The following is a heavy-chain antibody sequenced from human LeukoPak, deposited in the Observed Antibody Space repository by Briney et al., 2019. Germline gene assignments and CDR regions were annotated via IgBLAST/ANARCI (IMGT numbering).Heavy chain of an antibody. D-gene: IGHD3-10*01. V-gene: IGHV4-39*01. CDR2: IYYSGST. Sequence: SETLSLTCTVSGGSISSSSYYWGWIRQPPGKGLEWIGSIYYSGSTYYNPSLKSRVTVSVDTSKNQFSLKLRTVTAADTAVYYCVRRSRGGFDYWGQGTLVTASS. CDR3: VRRSRGGFDY. J-gene: IGHJ4*02. CDR1: GGSISSSSYY.